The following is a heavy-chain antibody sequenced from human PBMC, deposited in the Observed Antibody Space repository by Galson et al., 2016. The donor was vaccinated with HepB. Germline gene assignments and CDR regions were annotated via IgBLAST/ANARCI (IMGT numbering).Heavy chain of an antibody. CDR1: GFTFSSFA. V-gene: IGHV3-23*01. CDR3: ANQSPYGDYYLPDYYYGMDV. J-gene: IGHJ6*02. D-gene: IGHD4-17*01. CDR2: ISGRGGST. Sequence: SLRLSCAASGFTFSSFAMSWVRQAPGKGLEWVSAISGRGGSTYYADSVKGRFTISRDNSKNRLYLQMNSLRAEDTAVYYYANQSPYGDYYLPDYYYGMDVWGQGTTVTVSS.